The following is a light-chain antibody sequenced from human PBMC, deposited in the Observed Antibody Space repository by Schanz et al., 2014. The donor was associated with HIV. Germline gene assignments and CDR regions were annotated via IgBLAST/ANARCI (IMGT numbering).Light chain of an antibody. CDR3: CSYTNTGTML. CDR2: EGT. CDR1: SSDVGSYNL. J-gene: IGLJ2*01. Sequence: QSALTQPASVSGSPGQSITISCTGTSSDVGSYNLVSWYQHHPGKAPKLMIYEGTKRPSGVSNRFSGSKSGNTASLTISGLQAEDEADYYCCSYTNTGTMLFGGGTKLTVL. V-gene: IGLV2-23*01.